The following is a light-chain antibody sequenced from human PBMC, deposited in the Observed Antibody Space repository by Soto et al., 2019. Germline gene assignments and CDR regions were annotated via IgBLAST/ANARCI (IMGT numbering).Light chain of an antibody. CDR2: EVS. CDR1: SSDVGGYNY. V-gene: IGLV2-8*01. J-gene: IGLJ2*01. Sequence: QSVLTQPRSVSGSPGQSVTISCTGTSSDVGGYNYVSWYQQHPGKAPKLMIYEVSKRPSGVPDRFSGSKSGNTASLTVSGLQAEDEADYYCSSYGGRNNLLFGGGTKLTVL. CDR3: SSYGGRNNLL.